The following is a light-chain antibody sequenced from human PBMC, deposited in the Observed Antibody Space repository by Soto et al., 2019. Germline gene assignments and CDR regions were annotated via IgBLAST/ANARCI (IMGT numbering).Light chain of an antibody. Sequence: EIVLTQSPATVSLSPGESAALSCRASQSISTYLAWYQQKPGQPPRLLMYGVYTRAPGTPARFSGSGSGTDFTLTISSLEPEDFAVYYCQHRMNWPWTFGQGTKVDIK. CDR2: GVY. V-gene: IGKV3-11*01. CDR3: QHRMNWPWT. CDR1: QSISTY. J-gene: IGKJ1*01.